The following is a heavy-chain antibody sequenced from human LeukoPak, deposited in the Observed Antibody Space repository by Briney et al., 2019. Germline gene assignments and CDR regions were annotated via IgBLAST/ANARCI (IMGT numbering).Heavy chain of an antibody. CDR1: GSSLGSYA. J-gene: IGHJ4*02. V-gene: IGHV3-23*01. CDR2: ITGSGDGT. CDR3: ARMRLWLTGYFDY. Sequence: GGSLRLSCAGSGSSLGSYAMSWVRQAPGVGLEWVSGITGSGDGTYCVDSVKGRFTVSRDNSRNTLYLQMNSQRAEDTAVYYCARMRLWLTGYFDYWGQGTLVTVSS. D-gene: IGHD5-18*01.